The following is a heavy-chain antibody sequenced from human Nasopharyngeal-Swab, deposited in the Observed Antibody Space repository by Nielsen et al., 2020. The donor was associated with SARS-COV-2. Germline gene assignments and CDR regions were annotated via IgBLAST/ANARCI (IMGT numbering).Heavy chain of an antibody. V-gene: IGHV1-3*01. CDR1: GYTFTSYA. Sequence: ASVKVSCKASGYTFTSYAMHWVRQAPGQRLEWMGWINAGNGNTKYSQKFQGRVTITRDTSASTAYMELSSLRSEDTAVYYCARDHYDFWSGYYYYGMDVWCQGTTVTVSS. J-gene: IGHJ6*02. CDR3: ARDHYDFWSGYYYYGMDV. CDR2: INAGNGNT. D-gene: IGHD3-3*01.